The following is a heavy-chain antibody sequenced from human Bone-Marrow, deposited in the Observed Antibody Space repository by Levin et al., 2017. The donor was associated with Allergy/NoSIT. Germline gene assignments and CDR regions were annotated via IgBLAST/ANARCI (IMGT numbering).Heavy chain of an antibody. Sequence: LSLTCAASGFSVTTYGMHWVRQAPGKGLEWVALISFDGRNEDYVDSVKGRFTISRDIPRNTLYLQMNSLRPEDTAVYYCAKDMHFDWGLDPWGQGTLVTVSS. CDR2: ISFDGRNE. J-gene: IGHJ5*02. V-gene: IGHV3-30*18. CDR1: GFSVTTYG. CDR3: AKDMHFDWGLDP. D-gene: IGHD3-9*01.